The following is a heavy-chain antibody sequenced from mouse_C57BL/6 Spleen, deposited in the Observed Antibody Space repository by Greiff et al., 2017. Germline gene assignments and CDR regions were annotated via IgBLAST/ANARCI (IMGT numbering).Heavy chain of an antibody. D-gene: IGHD2-4*01. V-gene: IGHV1-53*01. CDR3: ARGHDYDDAMDD. CDR2: INPSNGGT. J-gene: IGHJ4*01. CDR1: GYTFTSSW. Sequence: QVQLKQPGTELVKPGASVKLSCKASGYTFTSSWMHWVKQRPGQGLEWIGNINPSNGGTNYNEKFKSKATLTVDKSSSTAYMQLSSLTSEDSAVYYCARGHDYDDAMDDWGQGTSVTVSS.